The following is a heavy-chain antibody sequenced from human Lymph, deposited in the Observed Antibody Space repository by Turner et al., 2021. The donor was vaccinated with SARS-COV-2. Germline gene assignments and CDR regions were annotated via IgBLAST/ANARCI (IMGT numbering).Heavy chain of an antibody. CDR3: ARVVVLRRAYFDY. J-gene: IGHJ4*02. D-gene: IGHD2-8*01. Sequence: VQLQESGPGLVNPSQTLSPTCTVSGGSISSGDYYWGWIRQPPGKGLEWIGYIYYSGSTFSNPSLKSRVTISVGTSKNQFSLKLSSVTAADTAVYYCARVVVLRRAYFDYWGQGTLVTVSS. CDR1: GGSISSGDYY. V-gene: IGHV4-30-4*01. CDR2: IYYSGST.